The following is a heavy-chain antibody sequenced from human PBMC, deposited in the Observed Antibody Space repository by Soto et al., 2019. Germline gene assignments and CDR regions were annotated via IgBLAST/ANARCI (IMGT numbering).Heavy chain of an antibody. CDR2: ISWNSGSI. Sequence: EVQLVESGGVLVQPGRSMRLSCAASGFTFDDYAMHWVRQAPGKGLEWVSGISWNSGSIGYADSVKGRFSISRDNAKNSLYLQMNSLRAEDTALYYCAKDIKPGIVGATGWFDPWGQGTLVTVSS. J-gene: IGHJ5*02. D-gene: IGHD1-26*01. CDR1: GFTFDDYA. CDR3: AKDIKPGIVGATGWFDP. V-gene: IGHV3-9*01.